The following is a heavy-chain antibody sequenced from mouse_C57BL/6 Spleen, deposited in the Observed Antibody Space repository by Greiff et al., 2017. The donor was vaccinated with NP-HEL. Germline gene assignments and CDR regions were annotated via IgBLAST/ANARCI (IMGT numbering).Heavy chain of an antibody. CDR2: IYPGSGST. V-gene: IGHV1-55*01. J-gene: IGHJ4*01. Sequence: VQLQQPGAELVKPGASVKMSCKASGYTFTSYWITWVKQRPGQGLEWIGDIYPGSGSTNYNEKFKSKATLTVDTSSSTAYMQLSSLTSEDSAVYYCARRGIYDGYYVYAMDYWGQGTSVTVSS. D-gene: IGHD2-3*01. CDR3: ARRGIYDGYYVYAMDY. CDR1: GYTFTSYW.